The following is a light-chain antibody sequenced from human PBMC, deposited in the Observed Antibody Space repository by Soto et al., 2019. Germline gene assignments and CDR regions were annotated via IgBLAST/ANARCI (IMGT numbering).Light chain of an antibody. CDR2: WAS. V-gene: IGKV4-1*01. CDR3: QQYINDLPA. J-gene: IGKJ1*01. Sequence: IVMTQSPESLALSLGERATINCKSSQTLLYFANNLNYLAWYQQKPGQPPRLLIYWASTRESGVPDRFSGRGSGTDFTLTISSLQAEDVAVYYCQQYINDLPAFGQGTKVEIK. CDR1: QTLLYFANNLNY.